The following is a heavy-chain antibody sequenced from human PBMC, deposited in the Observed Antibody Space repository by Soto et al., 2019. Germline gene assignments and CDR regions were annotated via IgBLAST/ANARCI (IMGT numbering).Heavy chain of an antibody. CDR2: IYYSGRT. CDR3: ARDKGYCSGGSCYWDAFGI. D-gene: IGHD2-15*01. V-gene: IGHV4-31*03. CDR1: GGSISSGGYY. J-gene: IGHJ3*02. Sequence: QVQLQESGPGLVKPSQTLSLTCTVSGGSISSGGYYWSWIRQRPGKGLEWIGYIYYSGRTYYNPSLKSRLTISVDTSKIQCSLKQGSVTAADTAVYYCARDKGYCSGGSCYWDAFGIWGQGTMVTVSS.